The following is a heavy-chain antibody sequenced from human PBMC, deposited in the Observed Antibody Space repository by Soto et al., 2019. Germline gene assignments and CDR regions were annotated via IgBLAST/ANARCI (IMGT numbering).Heavy chain of an antibody. J-gene: IGHJ6*02. V-gene: IGHV1-18*01. D-gene: IGHD2-2*01. Sequence: GASVKVSCKASGYTFTSYGISWVRQAPGQGLEWMGWISAYNGNTNYAQKLQGRVTMTTDTSTSTAYMELRSLRSDDTAVYYCARVDRGYCSSTSCFYYYYYAIDVWGQGTTVTVSS. CDR1: GYTFTSYG. CDR3: ARVDRGYCSSTSCFYYYYYAIDV. CDR2: ISAYNGNT.